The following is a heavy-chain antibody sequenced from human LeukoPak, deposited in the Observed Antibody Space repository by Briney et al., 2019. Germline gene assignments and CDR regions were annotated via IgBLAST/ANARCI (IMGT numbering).Heavy chain of an antibody. CDR1: GGSISSYY. Sequence: SETLSLTCTVSGGSISSYYWSWIRQPPGKGLEWIGYIYYSGSTNYNPSLKSRVTISVDTSKNQFSLKLSSVTAADTAVYYCARVESEVSPFIWGQGTMVTVSS. CDR2: IYYSGST. D-gene: IGHD1-1*01. V-gene: IGHV4-59*01. CDR3: ARVESEVSPFI. J-gene: IGHJ3*02.